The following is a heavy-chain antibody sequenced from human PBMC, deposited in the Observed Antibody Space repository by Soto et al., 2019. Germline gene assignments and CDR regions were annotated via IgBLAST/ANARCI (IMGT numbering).Heavy chain of an antibody. D-gene: IGHD5-12*01. Sequence: PGGSLRLSCSASGFTFSSYAMYWVRQAPGKGLEYVSAINSNGGVTYYADSVKGRFTISRDNSKNTLYLQMSSLRAEDTAVYYCVKDQGGYSGYVFDYWGQGTLVTVPS. CDR3: VKDQGGYSGYVFDY. V-gene: IGHV3-64D*06. CDR2: INSNGGVT. J-gene: IGHJ4*02. CDR1: GFTFSSYA.